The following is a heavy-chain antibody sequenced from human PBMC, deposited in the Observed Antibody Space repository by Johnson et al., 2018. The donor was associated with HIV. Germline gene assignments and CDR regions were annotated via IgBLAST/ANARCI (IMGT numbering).Heavy chain of an antibody. CDR2: IKQDGSEK. CDR3: ARGWELLTPAFDI. J-gene: IGHJ3*02. V-gene: IGHV3-7*01. D-gene: IGHD1-26*01. CDR1: GFRFSSSW. Sequence: VQLVESGGGLVQPGGSLRLSCTASGFRFSSSWMHWVRQAPGKGLEWVANIKQDGSEKYYVDSVKGRFTISRDNAKNSLYLQMNSLRAEDTAVYYCARGWELLTPAFDIWGQGTMVTVSS.